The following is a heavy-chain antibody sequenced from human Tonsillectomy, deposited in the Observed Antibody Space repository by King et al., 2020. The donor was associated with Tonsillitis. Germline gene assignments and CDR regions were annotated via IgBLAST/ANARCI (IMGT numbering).Heavy chain of an antibody. CDR1: GFTFSSYG. V-gene: IGHV3-30*18. CDR3: AKGSYDSRGYYYVD. CDR2: ISYDGSNK. D-gene: IGHD3-22*01. Sequence: VQLVESGGGVVQPGRSLRLSCAASGFTFSSYGMHWVRQAPGKGLEWVAVISYDGSNKYYADSVKGRFTISRDNSKNTLYLPMNSLRAEDTAVYYCAKGSYDSRGYYYVDWGQGTLVTVSS. J-gene: IGHJ4*02.